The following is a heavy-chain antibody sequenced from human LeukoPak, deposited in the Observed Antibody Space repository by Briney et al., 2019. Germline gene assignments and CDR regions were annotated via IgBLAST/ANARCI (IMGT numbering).Heavy chain of an antibody. J-gene: IGHJ4*02. D-gene: IGHD3-3*02. CDR2: ISDHNGNP. CDR1: GYIFSNYG. V-gene: IGHV1-18*01. Sequence: ASVKVSCKASGYIFSNYGISWERQAPGQGLEWMGWISDHNGNPNYAQKFEGRVTMTTDASTSTAYMELTSLTSDDTAVYYCARDSLLGAPYTDYWGQGTLVTVSS. CDR3: ARDSLLGAPYTDY.